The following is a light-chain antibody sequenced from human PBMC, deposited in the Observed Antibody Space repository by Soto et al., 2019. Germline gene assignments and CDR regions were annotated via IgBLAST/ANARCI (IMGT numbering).Light chain of an antibody. CDR3: QVWDTISDHYV. Sequence: SSELTQPPSVSVALGQTARITCGGTNIESKSVHWYQQRPGQAPVLVIYVDSDRPSGIPDRFSASTSGNTAALTISRVEAGDEADYYCQVWDTISDHYVFGSGTKLTVL. CDR1: NIESKS. V-gene: IGLV3-21*02. CDR2: VDS. J-gene: IGLJ1*01.